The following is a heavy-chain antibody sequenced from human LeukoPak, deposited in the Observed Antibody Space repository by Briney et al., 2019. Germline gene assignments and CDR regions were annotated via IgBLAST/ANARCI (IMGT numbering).Heavy chain of an antibody. CDR1: GLTLSGQW. Sequence: GSLRLSCAASGLTLSGQWMNWVRQAPGKGLEWVGFIRSKTYGGTTEYAASVKGRFTISRDDSKSIAYLQMNSLNTADTAVYYCSRMPSSYYDSSGYFEHWGQGTLVTVSS. D-gene: IGHD3-22*01. V-gene: IGHV3-49*04. CDR3: SRMPSSYYDSSGYFEH. CDR2: IRSKTYGGTT. J-gene: IGHJ4*02.